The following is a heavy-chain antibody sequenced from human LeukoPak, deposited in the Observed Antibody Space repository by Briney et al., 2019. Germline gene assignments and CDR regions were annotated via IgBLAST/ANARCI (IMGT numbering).Heavy chain of an antibody. D-gene: IGHD3-22*01. CDR1: GYTFTSYA. CDR3: ARALMDATYYYDSSGYYYFDY. J-gene: IGHJ4*02. V-gene: IGHV1-69*04. CDR2: IIPILGIA. Sequence: GASVKVSCKASGYTFTSYAISWVRQAPGQGLEWMGRIIPILGIANYAQKFQGRVTITADKSTSTAYMELSSLRSEDTAVYYCARALMDATYYYDSSGYYYFDYWGQGTLVTVSS.